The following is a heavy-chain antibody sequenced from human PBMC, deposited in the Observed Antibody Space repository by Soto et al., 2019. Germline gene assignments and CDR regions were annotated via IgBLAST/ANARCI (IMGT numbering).Heavy chain of an antibody. CDR1: GGTFSSYA. Sequence: ASVKVSCKASGGTFSSYAISWVRQAPGQGLEWMGGIIPIFGTANYAQKFQGRVTITADESTSTAYMELSSLRSEDTAVYYCARVGSRFDYSRPNWFDPWGQRTLVTVSS. J-gene: IGHJ5*02. D-gene: IGHD1-26*01. CDR2: IIPIFGTA. CDR3: ARVGSRFDYSRPNWFDP. V-gene: IGHV1-69*13.